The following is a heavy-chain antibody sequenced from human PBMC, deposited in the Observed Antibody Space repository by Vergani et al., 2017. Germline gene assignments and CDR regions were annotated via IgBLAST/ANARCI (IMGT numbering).Heavy chain of an antibody. CDR3: ARLHFLGYMDV. V-gene: IGHV4-39*01. Sequence: QVQLQQWGAGLLKPSETLSLTCTVSGGSISSSSYYWGWIRQPPGKGLEWIGSIYYSGSTYYNPSLKSRVTISVDTSKNQFSLKLSSVTAADTAVYYCARLHFLGYMDVWGKGTTVTVSS. CDR1: GGSISSSSYY. J-gene: IGHJ6*03. CDR2: IYYSGST.